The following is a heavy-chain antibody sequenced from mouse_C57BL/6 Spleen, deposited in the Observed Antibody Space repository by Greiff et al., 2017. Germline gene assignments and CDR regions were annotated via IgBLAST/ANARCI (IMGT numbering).Heavy chain of an antibody. D-gene: IGHD2-4*01. Sequence: QVQLQQPGAELVKPGASVKLSCKASGYTFTSYWMHWVKQRPGQGLEWIGMIQPNSGSTNYNEKFKSKATLTVDKSSSTAYMQLSSLTSEDSAVYYCARLGYDYPYAMDYWGQGTSVTVSS. V-gene: IGHV1-64*01. CDR2: IQPNSGST. CDR3: ARLGYDYPYAMDY. CDR1: GYTFTSYW. J-gene: IGHJ4*01.